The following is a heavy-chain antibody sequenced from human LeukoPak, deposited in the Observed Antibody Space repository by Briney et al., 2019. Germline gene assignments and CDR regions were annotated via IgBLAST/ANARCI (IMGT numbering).Heavy chain of an antibody. V-gene: IGHV5-51*01. CDR1: GYSFTSYW. CDR3: ARPLYYYDSSGYDQYYFDY. J-gene: IGHJ4*02. Sequence: GESLKISCKGSGYSFTSYWIGWVRQMPGKGLEWMGIIYPGDSDTRYSPSFQGQVTISADKSISTAYLQWSSLKASDTAMYYCARPLYYYDSSGYDQYYFDYWGQGTLVTVSS. D-gene: IGHD3-22*01. CDR2: IYPGDSDT.